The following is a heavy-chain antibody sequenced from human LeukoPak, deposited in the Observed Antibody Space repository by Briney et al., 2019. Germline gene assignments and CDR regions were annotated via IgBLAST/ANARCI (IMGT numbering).Heavy chain of an antibody. CDR2: IYSSGST. V-gene: IGHV4-4*07. Sequence: PSETLSLTCTVSGGSINNYYWSWIRQPAGKGLEWIGLIYSSGSTSYNPSLESRVTMSVDTSKKQFPLRLSSVTAADTAVYYCARTPIYYFDNSGYYNWGQGTLVTVSS. J-gene: IGHJ4*02. CDR3: ARTPIYYFDNSGYYN. D-gene: IGHD3-22*01. CDR1: GGSINNYY.